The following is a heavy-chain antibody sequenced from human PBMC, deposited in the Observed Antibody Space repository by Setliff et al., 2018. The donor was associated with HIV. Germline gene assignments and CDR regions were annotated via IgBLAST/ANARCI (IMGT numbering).Heavy chain of an antibody. Sequence: ASVKVSCKTSGDAFNSNAISWVRQAPGQGLEWMGGVTPILHTTNYAQKFQGRVTITADISTRTVYMELSSLRSEDTAVYYCARAERGYSYGKGYYFDYWGQGTLVTVSS. CDR3: ARAERGYSYGKGYYFDY. V-gene: IGHV1-69*10. CDR2: VTPILHTT. CDR1: GDAFNSNA. J-gene: IGHJ4*02. D-gene: IGHD5-18*01.